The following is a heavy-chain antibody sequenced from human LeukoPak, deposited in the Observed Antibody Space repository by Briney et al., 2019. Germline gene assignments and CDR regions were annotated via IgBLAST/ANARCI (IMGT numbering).Heavy chain of an antibody. CDR1: GGTFSSYA. Sequence: SVKVSCKASGGTFSSYAISWVRQAPGQGLEWMGRIIPIFGTANYAQKFQGRVTMTTDTSTSTAYMELRSLRSDDTAVYYCARVRRYCSGGSCYFDYWGQGTLVTVSS. CDR3: ARVRRYCSGGSCYFDY. J-gene: IGHJ4*02. V-gene: IGHV1-69*05. CDR2: IIPIFGTA. D-gene: IGHD2-15*01.